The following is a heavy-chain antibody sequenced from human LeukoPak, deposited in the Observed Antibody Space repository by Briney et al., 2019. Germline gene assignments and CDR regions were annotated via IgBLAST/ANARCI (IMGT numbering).Heavy chain of an antibody. Sequence: PGGSLRLSCAASGFTFSSYSMNWVRQAPGKGLEWVSHISSSVNTIYYADSVKGRFTISRDNAKNSLYLQMNGLRAEDTAVYYCARDQGEEQLAPNWFDPWGQGTLVTVSS. V-gene: IGHV3-48*01. CDR2: ISSSVNTI. J-gene: IGHJ5*02. CDR1: GFTFSSYS. D-gene: IGHD6-6*01. CDR3: ARDQGEEQLAPNWFDP.